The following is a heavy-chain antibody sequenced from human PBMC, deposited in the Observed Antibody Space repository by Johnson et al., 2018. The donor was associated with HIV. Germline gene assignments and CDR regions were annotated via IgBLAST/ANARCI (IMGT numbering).Heavy chain of an antibody. V-gene: IGHV3-66*01. J-gene: IGHJ3*02. CDR1: GFTVSSDY. Sequence: VQVVESGGGLVQPGGSLRLSCAASGFTVSSDYISWVRQAPGKGLEWVSVIYSGGTIYYADSVQGRFTISRDNAKNSLYLQMNSLRAEDTAVYYCARDGEDLQIAFDIWGQGTMVTVSS. D-gene: IGHD3-10*01. CDR2: IYSGGTI. CDR3: ARDGEDLQIAFDI.